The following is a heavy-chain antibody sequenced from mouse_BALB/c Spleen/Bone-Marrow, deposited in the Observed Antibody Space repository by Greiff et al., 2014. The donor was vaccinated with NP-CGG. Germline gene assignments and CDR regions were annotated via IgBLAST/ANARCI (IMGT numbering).Heavy chain of an antibody. D-gene: IGHD2-2*01. J-gene: IGHJ1*01. Sequence: QVPLKHSGPGLVKPSQSLSITCTVSGFSLTTYGLHWVRPSPGKGLGWLGVIWSGGGTDYNAAFISRLIITKDNSKSQVFFKMNSLQTNDTAMYYCARKGYTGYFDVWGAGTTVTVSS. CDR1: GFSLTTYG. V-gene: IGHV2-2*02. CDR3: ARKGYTGYFDV. CDR2: IWSGGGT.